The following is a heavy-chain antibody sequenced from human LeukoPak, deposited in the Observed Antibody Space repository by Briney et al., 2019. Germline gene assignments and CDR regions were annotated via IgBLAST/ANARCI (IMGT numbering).Heavy chain of an antibody. J-gene: IGHJ6*02. CDR2: FHTAGDT. D-gene: IGHD2-2*01. CDR1: GFTFSNYD. V-gene: IGHV3-13*01. Sequence: GGSLRPSCAASGFTFSNYDMHWVRQGTGNGLEWVSAFHTAGDTHYAGSVKGRFTVSRDNAEKSFYLQMNSLRAGDTAVYFCARGNCGTTSCSERVRGLDVWGPGITVTVSS. CDR3: ARGNCGTTSCSERVRGLDV.